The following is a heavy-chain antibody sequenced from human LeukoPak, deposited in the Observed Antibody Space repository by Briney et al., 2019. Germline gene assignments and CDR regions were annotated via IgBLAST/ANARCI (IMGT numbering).Heavy chain of an antibody. J-gene: IGHJ3*01. CDR3: AKAGVRYSDSSALYAFDF. CDR1: GGSISSASYF. Sequence: SETLSLTCTVSGGSISSASYFWGWIRQPPGRGLEWIGTLYYSGSTYYSASLKSRVTMSGDTSRNQFSLRLSSVNAADTAVYYCAKAGVRYSDSSALYAFDFWGPGTMVTVSS. V-gene: IGHV4-39*01. CDR2: LYYSGST. D-gene: IGHD3-22*01.